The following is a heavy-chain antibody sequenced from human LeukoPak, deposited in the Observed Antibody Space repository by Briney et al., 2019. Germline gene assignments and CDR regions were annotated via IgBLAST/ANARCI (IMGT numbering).Heavy chain of an antibody. CDR3: AKRAAAGTRLHYFDK. CDR1: VFTFSTYA. J-gene: IGHJ4*02. V-gene: IGHV3-23*01. D-gene: IGHD6-13*01. CDR2: ISANGGGT. Sequence: GGSLRLSCAASVFTFSTYAMGWVRQAPGKGLEWVSTISANGGGTYYADSVKGRFTISRDSSKNTLYLQMNSLSAEDTAIYYCAKRAAAGTRLHYFDKWGQGTLVTVSS.